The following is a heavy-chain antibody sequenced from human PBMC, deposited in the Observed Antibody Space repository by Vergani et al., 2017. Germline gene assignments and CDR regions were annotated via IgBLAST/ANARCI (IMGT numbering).Heavy chain of an antibody. CDR2: IRSKANSYAK. J-gene: IGHJ4*02. CDR3: TRRYCSSTSCYYFDY. Sequence: EVQLVESGGGLVQPGGSLKLSCAASGFTFSGYAMHWVRQASGKGLEWVGRIRSKANSYAKAYAASVKGRFTIYRDDSKNTAYLQMNRLKTEDTAVYYCTRRYCSSTSCYYFDYWGQGTLVTVSS. D-gene: IGHD2-2*01. CDR1: GFTFSGYA. V-gene: IGHV3-73*02.